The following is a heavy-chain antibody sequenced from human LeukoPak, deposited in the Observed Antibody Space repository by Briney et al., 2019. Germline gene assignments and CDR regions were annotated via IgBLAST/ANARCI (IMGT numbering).Heavy chain of an antibody. V-gene: IGHV1-69*02. D-gene: IGHD1-26*01. Sequence: GASVKISCKTSGGTFSSYTISCLRQAPGQGLEWMGRIIPILGMGNSAQMFQGTVTITADKSTSTAYMELRSLRSEDSAVYYCARVLGLAGAPKGEYYFDYWGQGTLVTVSS. J-gene: IGHJ4*02. CDR2: IIPILGMG. CDR3: ARVLGLAGAPKGEYYFDY. CDR1: GGTFSSYT.